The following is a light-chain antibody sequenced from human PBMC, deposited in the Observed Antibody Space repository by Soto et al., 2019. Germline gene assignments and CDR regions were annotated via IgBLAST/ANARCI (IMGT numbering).Light chain of an antibody. CDR1: QSISSS. Sequence: IVMTQSPATLPVSPGERATLSCRASQSISSSTLAWYQQKPGQPPRLLIYSVSTRAAGIPARFSGSGSGTEFTLTISSLKSEDFAVYYCQQHSSWPLTFGQGTKLEI. CDR3: QQHSSWPLT. V-gene: IGKV3-15*01. CDR2: SVS. J-gene: IGKJ2*01.